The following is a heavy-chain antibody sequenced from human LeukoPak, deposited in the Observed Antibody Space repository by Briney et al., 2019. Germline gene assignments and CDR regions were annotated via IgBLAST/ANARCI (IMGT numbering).Heavy chain of an antibody. J-gene: IGHJ4*02. CDR3: ARGSITMVRGVIGMY. Sequence: ASVKVSCKASGYTFTGYYMHWVRQAPGQGLEWMAWINPNSGGKNYAQKFQDRVTMTRDRSISTAYMELSRLRSDDTAVYYCARGSITMVRGVIGMYWGQGALVTVSS. CDR2: INPNSGGK. V-gene: IGHV1-2*02. CDR1: GYTFTGYY. D-gene: IGHD3-10*01.